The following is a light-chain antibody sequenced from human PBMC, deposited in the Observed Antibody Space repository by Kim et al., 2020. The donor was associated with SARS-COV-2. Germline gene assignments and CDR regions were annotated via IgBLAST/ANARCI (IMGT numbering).Light chain of an antibody. V-gene: IGLV2-23*02. CDR1: SSDVGSYNL. Sequence: QSVLTQPASVSGSPGQSITISCTGSSSDVGSYNLISWYQQHPGKAPKLVIYEVSERPSGVSNRVTGSKSGNTASLTISGLQAEDEADYYCCSYVGSRIFAVFGGGTQLTVL. CDR3: CSYVGSRIFAV. CDR2: EVS. J-gene: IGLJ2*01.